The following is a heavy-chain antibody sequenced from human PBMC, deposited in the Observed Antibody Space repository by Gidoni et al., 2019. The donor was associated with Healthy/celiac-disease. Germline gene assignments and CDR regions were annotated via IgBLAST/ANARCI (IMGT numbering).Heavy chain of an antibody. J-gene: IGHJ4*02. Sequence: QVQLQESGPGQVKPSETLSVTGTGSGGSISRSYWSWIRQPPGKGLEWIGYIYYSVITNYTPSLKSRVTISVDTSKTQFSLKLSSFAAADTAVYYCARGPQLALLDYWGQGTLVTVSS. CDR3: ARGPQLALLDY. CDR2: IYYSVIT. CDR1: GGSISRSY. D-gene: IGHD6-6*01. V-gene: IGHV4-59*01.